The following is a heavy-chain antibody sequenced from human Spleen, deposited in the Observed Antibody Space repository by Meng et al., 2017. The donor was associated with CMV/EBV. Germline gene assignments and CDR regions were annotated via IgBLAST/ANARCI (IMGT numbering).Heavy chain of an antibody. CDR2: INHSGST. D-gene: IGHD2-2*01. CDR1: GGSFSGYY. CDR3: ARVVPAAIDY. V-gene: IGHV4-34*01. J-gene: IGHJ4*02. Sequence: LSLTCAVYGGSFSGYYWSWIRQPPGKGLEWIGEINHSGSTNYNPSLKSRVTISVDTSKNQFSLKLSSVTAADTAVYYCARVVPAAIDYWGQGTLVTVSS.